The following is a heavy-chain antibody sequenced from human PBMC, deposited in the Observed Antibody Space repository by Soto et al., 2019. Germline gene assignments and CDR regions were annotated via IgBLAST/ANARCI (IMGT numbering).Heavy chain of an antibody. D-gene: IGHD2-15*01. CDR2: INSDGSST. Sequence: EVQLVESGGGLVQPGGSLRLSCAASGFTFSSYWMHWVRQAPGKGLVWVSRINSDGSSTSYADSVKGRFTISRDNAKNTRYLQMNGLRAEDTAVYYCVRTSLVVVAATREDYWGQGALVTVSS. V-gene: IGHV3-74*01. CDR3: VRTSLVVVAATREDY. J-gene: IGHJ4*02. CDR1: GFTFSSYW.